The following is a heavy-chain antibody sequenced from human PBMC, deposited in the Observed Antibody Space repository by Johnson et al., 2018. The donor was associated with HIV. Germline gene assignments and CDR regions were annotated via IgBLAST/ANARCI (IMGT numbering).Heavy chain of an antibody. CDR1: GFTVSSYY. Sequence: MQLVESGGGLVQPGGSLRLSCAASGFTVSSYYMNWVRQAPGKGLEWVSVIYSGGSKYYADSVKGRFTISRDNSKNTLYLQMNSLRAEDTAVYYCARDPVGGDPDAFDIWGQGTMVTVSS. D-gene: IGHD2-21*02. CDR2: IYSGGSK. J-gene: IGHJ3*02. V-gene: IGHV3-66*02. CDR3: ARDPVGGDPDAFDI.